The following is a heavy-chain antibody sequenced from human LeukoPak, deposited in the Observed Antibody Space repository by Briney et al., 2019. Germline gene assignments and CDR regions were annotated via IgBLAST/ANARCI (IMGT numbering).Heavy chain of an antibody. V-gene: IGHV1-2*02. J-gene: IGHJ4*02. Sequence: ASVRVSCKASGYTFTGYYMHWVRQAPGQGLEWMGWINPNSGGTNYAQKFQGRVTMTRDTSISTAYMELSRLRSDDTAVYYCARGALRFLEWLSPLDYWGQGTLVTVSS. CDR3: ARGALRFLEWLSPLDY. CDR1: GYTFTGYY. CDR2: INPNSGGT. D-gene: IGHD3-3*01.